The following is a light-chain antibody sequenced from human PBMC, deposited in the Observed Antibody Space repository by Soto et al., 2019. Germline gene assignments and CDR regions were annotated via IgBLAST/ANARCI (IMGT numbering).Light chain of an antibody. J-gene: IGKJ5*01. Sequence: EIVLTQSPATLSLSPGEIATLSFSASQSVSTYLAWYQQRPGQAPRLLIYGASSRATGIPDRFSGSGSGADFTLTISRLEPEDFAVYYCQQYGSSPPITFGQGTRLEIK. CDR3: QQYGSSPPIT. CDR1: QSVSTY. CDR2: GAS. V-gene: IGKV3-20*01.